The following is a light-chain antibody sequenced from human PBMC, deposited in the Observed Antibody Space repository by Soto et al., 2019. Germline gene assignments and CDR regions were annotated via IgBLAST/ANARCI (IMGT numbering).Light chain of an antibody. CDR2: AAS. CDR3: QKYNSAPQT. J-gene: IGKJ1*01. CDR1: QGISNY. V-gene: IGKV1-27*01. Sequence: DIQLTQAAAALSTSVGDRVTITCRASQGISNYLAWYQQKPGKVPKLLIYAASTLQSGVPSRFSGSGSGTDFTLTISSLQPEDVATYYCQKYNSAPQTFGQGTKVDIK.